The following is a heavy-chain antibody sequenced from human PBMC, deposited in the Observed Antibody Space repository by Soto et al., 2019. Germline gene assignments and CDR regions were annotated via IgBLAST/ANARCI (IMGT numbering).Heavy chain of an antibody. CDR1: AFTFSGHV. D-gene: IGHD3-16*02. V-gene: IGHV3-23*01. CDR3: AKGVSVRLSGYDGMDV. CDR2: ISSNGGST. Sequence: GGSLRLSCAASAFTFSGHVMSWVRQAPGKGLEWVSGISSNGGSTYYVDSVKGRFTISRDNSKNTLYLQMNSLRAEDTAVYYCAKGVSVRLSGYDGMDVWGQGTTVTVSS. J-gene: IGHJ6*02.